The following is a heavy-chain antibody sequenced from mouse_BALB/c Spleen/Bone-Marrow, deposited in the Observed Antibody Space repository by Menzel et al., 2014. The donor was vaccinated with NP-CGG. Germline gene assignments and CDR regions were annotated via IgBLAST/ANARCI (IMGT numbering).Heavy chain of an antibody. CDR1: GYTFTSYF. CDR3: ARRDYYDVSGRAWFAF. CDR2: IYPGDGST. J-gene: IGHJ3*01. Sequence: VQLQQSGPELVKPGASVKLSCKASGYTFTSYFIHWVKQRPGQGLEWIGWIYPGDGSTKYNEKFKGKTTLTADKSSSTAYMLLSRLTPEDSAIYFCARRDYYDVSGRAWFAFRGQGTLVTGSA. D-gene: IGHD1-1*01. V-gene: IGHV1S56*01.